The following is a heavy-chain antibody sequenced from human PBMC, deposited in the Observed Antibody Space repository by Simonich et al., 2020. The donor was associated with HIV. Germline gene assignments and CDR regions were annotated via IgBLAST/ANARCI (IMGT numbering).Heavy chain of an antibody. CDR1: GYSISSGNY. CDR2: IYHRGST. D-gene: IGHD5-12*01. V-gene: IGHV4-38-2*02. J-gene: IGHJ4*02. Sequence: QVQLQESGPGLVKPSETLSLTCAVSGYSISSGNYWGWIRQPPGKGLVWIGTIYHRGSTYYNPSLKSRVTISIDTPKNQFSLKLSFVTAADPAVYYCARDRGYSGYDFDYWGQGTLGTVSS. CDR3: ARDRGYSGYDFDY.